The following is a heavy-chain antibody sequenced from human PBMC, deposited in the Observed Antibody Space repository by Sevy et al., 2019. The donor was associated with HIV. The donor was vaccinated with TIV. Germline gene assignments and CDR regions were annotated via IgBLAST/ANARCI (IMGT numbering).Heavy chain of an antibody. D-gene: IGHD3-22*01. CDR3: ARVNLHYDSSGFSAGFDY. V-gene: IGHV3-30-3*01. Sequence: GGSLRLSCAASGFTFSSYAMHWVRQAPGKGLEWVAVISYDGSNKYYADSVKGRFTISRDNSKNTLYLQMNSLRAEDTAVYYCARVNLHYDSSGFSAGFDYWGQGTLVTVSS. CDR2: ISYDGSNK. CDR1: GFTFSSYA. J-gene: IGHJ4*02.